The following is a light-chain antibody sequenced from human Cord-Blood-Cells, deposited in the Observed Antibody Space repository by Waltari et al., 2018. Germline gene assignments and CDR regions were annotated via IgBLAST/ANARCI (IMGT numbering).Light chain of an antibody. CDR2: GAS. CDR3: QQYNNWPPLT. J-gene: IGKJ4*01. CDR1: QSVSSN. Sequence: EIVITQSQATLSVSQGERATFSCRASQSVSSNLAWYQQKPGQAPRLLIYGASTRATGIPARFSGSGSGTEFTLTISSLQSEDFAVYYCQQYNNWPPLTFGGGTKVEIK. V-gene: IGKV3-15*01.